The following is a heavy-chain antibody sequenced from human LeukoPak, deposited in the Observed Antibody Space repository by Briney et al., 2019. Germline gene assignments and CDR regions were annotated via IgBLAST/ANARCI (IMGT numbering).Heavy chain of an antibody. J-gene: IGHJ6*03. CDR1: GYTFTSYD. Sequence: GASVKVSCKASGYTFTSYDINWVRQATGQGLEWMGWMNPNSGNTGYAQKFQGRVTMTRNTSISTAYMELRSLRSEDTAVYYCARGNGGYDILTGPPYMDVWGKGTTVTVSS. CDR2: MNPNSGNT. CDR3: ARGNGGYDILTGPPYMDV. D-gene: IGHD3-9*01. V-gene: IGHV1-8*01.